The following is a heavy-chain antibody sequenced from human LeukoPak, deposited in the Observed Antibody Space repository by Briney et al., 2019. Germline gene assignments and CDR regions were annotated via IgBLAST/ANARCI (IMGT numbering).Heavy chain of an antibody. Sequence: SETLSLTCAVSGYSITSGYYWGWIRQPPGKGLEWIGSIYHSGSTYYNPSLKTRVTISVDTSKNQFSLKLSSVTAADTAVYYCARGTKYQLPYYFDYWGQGTLVTVSS. CDR1: GYSITSGYY. J-gene: IGHJ4*02. CDR2: IYHSGST. V-gene: IGHV4-38-2*01. D-gene: IGHD2-2*01. CDR3: ARGTKYQLPYYFDY.